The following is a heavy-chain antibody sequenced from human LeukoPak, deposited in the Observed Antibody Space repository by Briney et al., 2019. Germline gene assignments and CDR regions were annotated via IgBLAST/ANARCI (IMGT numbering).Heavy chain of an antibody. CDR1: VGPFRCYY. V-gene: IGHV4-34*01. CDR3: ARGRRDHYYGSGSYGPYYYYMDV. J-gene: IGHJ6*03. CDR2: INYRWRT. D-gene: IGHD3-10*01. Sequence: ETLSLTCAVYVGPFRCYYWRLIRPAPRKGAGGIGEINYRWRTNYNPSLKIRVTISVDTSTTQFSLKLSSVTAADTAAYYCARGRRDHYYGSGSYGPYYYYMDVWGKGTTVTVSS.